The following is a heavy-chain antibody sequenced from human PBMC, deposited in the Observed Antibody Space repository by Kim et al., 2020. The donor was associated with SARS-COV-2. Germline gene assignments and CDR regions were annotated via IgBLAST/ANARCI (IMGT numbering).Heavy chain of an antibody. Sequence: SETLSLTCAVYGGSFSGYYWSWIRQPPGKGLEWIGEINHSGSTNYTPSLKSRVTISVDTSKNQFSLKLSSVTAADTAVYYCARVLQLYGGYYKYFDYWGQGTLVTVSS. CDR1: GGSFSGYY. CDR3: ARVLQLYGGYYKYFDY. V-gene: IGHV4-34*01. CDR2: INHSGST. J-gene: IGHJ4*02. D-gene: IGHD5-12*01.